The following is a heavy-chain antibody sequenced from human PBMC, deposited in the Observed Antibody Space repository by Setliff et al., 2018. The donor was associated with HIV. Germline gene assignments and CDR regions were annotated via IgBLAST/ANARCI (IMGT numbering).Heavy chain of an antibody. J-gene: IGHJ3*02. Sequence: SVKVSCKTSGGTLSNYVITWVRQAPGQGLEWMGMIIPMYNIPAYAQKFQGRVTFTADESTSTAYMELSSLSSEDTAVYYCASDQTGVAAAAFGGGSAWSDEGFDIWGQGTMVTVSS. CDR2: IIPMYNIP. V-gene: IGHV1-69*13. D-gene: IGHD6-13*01. CDR1: GGTLSNYV. CDR3: ASDQTGVAAAAFGGGSAWSDEGFDI.